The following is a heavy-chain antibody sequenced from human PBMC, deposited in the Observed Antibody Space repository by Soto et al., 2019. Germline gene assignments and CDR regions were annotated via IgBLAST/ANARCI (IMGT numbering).Heavy chain of an antibody. J-gene: IGHJ4*02. D-gene: IGHD3-22*01. Sequence: GLFMRVCCTVSGFNCSSYAMSCISQAPGKGLEWVSAISGSGGSTYYADSVKGRFTISRDNSKNTLYLQMNSLRAEDTAVYYCAKVSSSGYPYWGQGTLVTVSS. CDR1: GFNCSSYA. CDR2: ISGSGGST. CDR3: AKVSSSGYPY. V-gene: IGHV3-23*01.